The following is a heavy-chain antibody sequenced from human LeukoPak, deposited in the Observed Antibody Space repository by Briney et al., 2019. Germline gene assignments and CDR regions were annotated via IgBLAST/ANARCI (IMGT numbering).Heavy chain of an antibody. Sequence: ASVKISCKASGYTFSDYFIHWVRQAPGQGLEWMGRINPYSGYTNYAQKFHGRVTMTRDSSVRTAYMEVSSLTSDDKAIYYCAKEHITTVTPGDCWGQGTLLTVSS. CDR3: AKEHITTVTPGDC. J-gene: IGHJ4*02. CDR2: INPYSGYT. V-gene: IGHV1-2*06. CDR1: GYTFSDYF. D-gene: IGHD4-17*01.